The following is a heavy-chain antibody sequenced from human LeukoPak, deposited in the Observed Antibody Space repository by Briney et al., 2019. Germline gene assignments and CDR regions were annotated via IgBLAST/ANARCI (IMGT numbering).Heavy chain of an antibody. D-gene: IGHD3-9*01. J-gene: IGHJ4*02. CDR3: ASTYYDILTGYYVPFDY. CDR2: ISSSGSTI. Sequence: GGSLRLSCAASGFTFSDYYMSWIRQAPGKGLEWVSYISSSGSTIYYADSVKGRLTISRDNAKNSLYLQMNSLRAEDTAVYYCASTYYDILTGYYVPFDYWGQGTLVTVSS. V-gene: IGHV3-11*01. CDR1: GFTFSDYY.